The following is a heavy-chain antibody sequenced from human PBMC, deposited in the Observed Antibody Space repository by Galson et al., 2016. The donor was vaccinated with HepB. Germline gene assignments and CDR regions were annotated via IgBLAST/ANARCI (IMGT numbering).Heavy chain of an antibody. Sequence: CAISGDSVSSNGAAWNWIRQSPSRGLEWLGRTYYRSKWYNKYAVSVQGRITINPDTSKNQFSLQLNSVTPEDTAVYYCARDRGTWDGSGELIDIWGQGTMVT. CDR3: ARDRGTWDGSGELIDI. CDR2: TYYRSKWYN. V-gene: IGHV6-1*01. J-gene: IGHJ3*02. D-gene: IGHD3-10*01. CDR1: GDSVSSNGAA.